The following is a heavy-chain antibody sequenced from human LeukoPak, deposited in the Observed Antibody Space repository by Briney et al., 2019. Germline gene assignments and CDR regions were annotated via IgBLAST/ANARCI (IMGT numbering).Heavy chain of an antibody. V-gene: IGHV1-69*13. CDR3: ASHYDSSGYYPLTLSGNFDY. D-gene: IGHD3-22*01. CDR1: GGTFSSYA. Sequence: GASVTVSCKASGGTFSSYAISWGRQAPGQGLEWMGGIIPIFGTANYAQKFQGRVTITADESTSTAYMELSSLRSEDTAVYYCASHYDSSGYYPLTLSGNFDYWGQGTLVTVSS. J-gene: IGHJ4*02. CDR2: IIPIFGTA.